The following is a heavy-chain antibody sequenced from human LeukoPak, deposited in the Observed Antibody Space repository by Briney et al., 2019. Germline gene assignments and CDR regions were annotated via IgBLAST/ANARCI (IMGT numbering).Heavy chain of an antibody. J-gene: IGHJ4*02. Sequence: GGSLRLSCAASGFTFSSYWMHWVRQAPGKGLVWVSRINTDGSSTSYADSVKGRFTISRDNSKNTLYLQMNSLRAEDTAVYYCAKDARGYSYGTPTDWGQGTLVTVSS. CDR3: AKDARGYSYGTPTD. D-gene: IGHD5-18*01. V-gene: IGHV3-74*01. CDR2: INTDGSST. CDR1: GFTFSSYW.